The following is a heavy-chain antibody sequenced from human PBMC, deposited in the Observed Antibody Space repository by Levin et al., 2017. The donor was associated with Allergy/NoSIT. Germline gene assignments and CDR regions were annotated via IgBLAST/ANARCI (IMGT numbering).Heavy chain of an antibody. D-gene: IGHD2-2*01. V-gene: IGHV4-34*12. CDR2: IIHSGST. J-gene: IGHJ6*02. CDR1: GESFSNFY. CDR3: AGDRKVPAPTWKRFYYRVGLGV. Sequence: PSETLSLTCAVSGESFSNFYWTWIRQPPGKGLEWIGEIIHSGSTNYNPSLKSRVTISVDTSKKQFSLRVSSVTAADTAVYYCAGDRKVPAPTWKRFYYRVGLGVWGQGTTVTVSS.